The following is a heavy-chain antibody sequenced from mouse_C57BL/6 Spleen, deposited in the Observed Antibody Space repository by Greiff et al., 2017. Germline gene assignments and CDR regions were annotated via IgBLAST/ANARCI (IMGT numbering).Heavy chain of an antibody. J-gene: IGHJ3*01. CDR1: GYTFTSYT. CDR3: ARERDGYPWFAY. D-gene: IGHD2-3*01. Sequence: QVQLQQSGAELARPGASVKMSCKASGYTFTSYTMHWVKQRPGQGLEWIGYINPSSGYTKYNQKFKVKGTLTADKYYSTTYMQLSSLTSESSASANCARERDGYPWFAYWGQGTLVTVSA. V-gene: IGHV1-4*01. CDR2: INPSSGYT.